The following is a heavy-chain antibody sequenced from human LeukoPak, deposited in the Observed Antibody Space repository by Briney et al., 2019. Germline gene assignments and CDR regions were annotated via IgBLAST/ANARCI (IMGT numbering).Heavy chain of an antibody. CDR2: IYSGGST. CDR1: GFTLSSNY. CDR3: AKGGGFAKYYFDY. Sequence: GGSLRLSCAASGFTLSSNYVGWVRQAPGKGLEWVSHIYSGGSTYHVDAVKGRFTISRDTSENMVFLQMNSLSAEDTAVYYCAKGGGFAKYYFDYWGQGTLVIVSS. J-gene: IGHJ4*02. D-gene: IGHD3-16*01. V-gene: IGHV3-66*01.